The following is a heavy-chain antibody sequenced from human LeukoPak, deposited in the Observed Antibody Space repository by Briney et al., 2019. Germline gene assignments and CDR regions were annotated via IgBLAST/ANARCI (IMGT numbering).Heavy chain of an antibody. CDR1: GYTFTTYT. J-gene: IGHJ4*02. Sequence: ASVKVSCKASGYTFTTYTISWVRQAPGQGLEWMGWISVYNGNTNTALKFQGRVTMTADRSTCTAYMELRSLTSDDTAVYYCARWDRVDIAATNDDYWGQGTLVTVSS. D-gene: IGHD5-12*01. CDR3: ARWDRVDIAATNDDY. CDR2: ISVYNGNT. V-gene: IGHV1-18*04.